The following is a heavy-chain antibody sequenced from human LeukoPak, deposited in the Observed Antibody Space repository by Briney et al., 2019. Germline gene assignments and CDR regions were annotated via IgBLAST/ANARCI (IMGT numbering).Heavy chain of an antibody. CDR1: GFTFSSYG. CDR2: ISYEGSDK. Sequence: PGGSLGLSCAASGFTFSSYGIHWVRQAPGKGLEWVSLISYEGSDKYYADSVKGRFTISRDNPKNTLFLQMNSLRPEDTAVYYCVKDSTHCSGGSCYGGDYWGQGTLVTVSS. D-gene: IGHD2-15*01. CDR3: VKDSTHCSGGSCYGGDY. J-gene: IGHJ4*02. V-gene: IGHV3-30*18.